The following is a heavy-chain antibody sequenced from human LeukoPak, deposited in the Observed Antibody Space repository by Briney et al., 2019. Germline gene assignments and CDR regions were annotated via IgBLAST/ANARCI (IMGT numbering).Heavy chain of an antibody. J-gene: IGHJ6*03. CDR2: INPNSGGT. CDR3: ARARGPAYYYYMDV. V-gene: IGHV1-2*02. D-gene: IGHD3-16*01. CDR1: GYTFTGYY. Sequence: ASVKVSCKASGYTFTGYYMHWVRQAPGQGLEWMGWINPNSGGTNYAQKFQGRVTMTRDTSISTAYMELSRLRSDDTAVYYCARARGPAYYYYMDVWGKGTTVTISS.